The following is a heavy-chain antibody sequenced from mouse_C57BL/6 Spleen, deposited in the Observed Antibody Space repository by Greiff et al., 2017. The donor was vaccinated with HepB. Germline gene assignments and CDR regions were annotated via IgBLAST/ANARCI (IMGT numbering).Heavy chain of an antibody. J-gene: IGHJ4*01. D-gene: IGHD2-1*01. CDR1: GYTFTSYW. CDR2: INPSNGGT. V-gene: IGHV1-53*01. Sequence: VQLQQPGTELVKPGASVKLSCKASGYTFTSYWMHWVKQRPGQGLEWIGNINPSNGGTNYNEKFKSKATLTVDKSSSTAYMQLSSLTSEDSAVYYCARAVLYYGNSEDAMDYWGQGTSVTVSS. CDR3: ARAVLYYGNSEDAMDY.